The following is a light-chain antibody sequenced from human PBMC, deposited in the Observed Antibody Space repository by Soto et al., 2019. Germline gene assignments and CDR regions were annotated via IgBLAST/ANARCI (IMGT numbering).Light chain of an antibody. J-gene: IGLJ2*01. CDR2: SNF. CDR3: AAWDDTLNGVV. V-gene: IGLV1-44*01. Sequence: QAVVSQPPSASGTPGQRVTISCSGSRSNIGTNAVHWYQQLPGTAPKLLIYSNFQRPSGVPDRFSDSKSGTSASLAISGLQSEDEADYYCAAWDDTLNGVVFGGGTNVTVL. CDR1: RSNIGTNA.